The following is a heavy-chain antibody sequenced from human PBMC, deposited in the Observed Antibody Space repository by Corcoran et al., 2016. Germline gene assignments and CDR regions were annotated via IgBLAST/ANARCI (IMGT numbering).Heavy chain of an antibody. CDR3: AKGPGTGGYYDSSGYRFDY. J-gene: IGHJ4*02. CDR2: ISYDGSNK. V-gene: IGHV3-30*18. D-gene: IGHD3-22*01. Sequence: QVQLVESGGGVVQPGRSLRLSCAASGFTFSSYGMHWVRQAPGKGLEWVAVISYDGSNKYYADSVKGRVTISRDNSKNTLYLQMNSLRAEDTAVYYWAKGPGTGGYYDSSGYRFDYWGQGTLVTVSS. CDR1: GFTFSSYG.